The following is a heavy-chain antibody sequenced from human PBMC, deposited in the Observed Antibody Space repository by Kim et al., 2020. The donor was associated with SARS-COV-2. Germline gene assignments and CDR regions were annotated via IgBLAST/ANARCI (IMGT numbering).Heavy chain of an antibody. V-gene: IGHV1-46*01. CDR3: ARAENYDFNYYYGMDV. Sequence: NFKGRLPMTRDTSTSTVYMELSSLRSEDTAVYYCARAENYDFNYYYGMDVWGQGTTVTVSS. J-gene: IGHJ6*02. D-gene: IGHD3-3*01.